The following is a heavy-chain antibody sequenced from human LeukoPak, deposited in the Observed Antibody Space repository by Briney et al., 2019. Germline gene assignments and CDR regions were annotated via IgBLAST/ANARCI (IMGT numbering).Heavy chain of an antibody. V-gene: IGHV1-8*01. CDR1: GYTFTSYD. CDR2: MNPNSGNT. J-gene: IGHJ5*02. Sequence: GASVKVSCKASGYTFTSYDINWVRQATGQGLEWMGWMNPNSGNTGYAQKFQGRVTMTRNTSISTAYMELSSLRSEDTAVYCARMSYYDNSGDNWFDPWGQGTLVTVSS. CDR3: ARMSYYDNSGDNWFDP. D-gene: IGHD3-22*01.